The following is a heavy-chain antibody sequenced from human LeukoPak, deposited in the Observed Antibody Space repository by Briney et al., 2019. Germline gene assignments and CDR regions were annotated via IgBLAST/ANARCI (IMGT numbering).Heavy chain of an antibody. CDR2: IRSKAYGGTT. J-gene: IGHJ4*02. Sequence: PGGSLRLSCTASGFTFGDYAMSWLRQAPGKGLEWVGFIRSKAYGGTTEYAASVKGRFTISRDDSKSIAYLQMNSLKTEDTAVYYCTSCGGDCYLDYWGQGTLVTVSS. V-gene: IGHV3-49*03. D-gene: IGHD2-21*02. CDR1: GFTFGDYA. CDR3: TSCGGDCYLDY.